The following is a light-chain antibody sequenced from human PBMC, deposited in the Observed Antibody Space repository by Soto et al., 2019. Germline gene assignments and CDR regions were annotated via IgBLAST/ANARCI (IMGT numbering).Light chain of an antibody. CDR2: GSS. Sequence: EIVLTQSPGTLSFSPGERATLACRSSQTLSPNYLSCGEQKPGHAPRLLIYGSSKRATGIPDGFSGSGSGTDFTLTISRLEPDDFGVYFCQQYSALPMTFGQGTRLEIK. CDR1: QTLSPNY. J-gene: IGKJ5*01. CDR3: QQYSALPMT. V-gene: IGKV3-20*01.